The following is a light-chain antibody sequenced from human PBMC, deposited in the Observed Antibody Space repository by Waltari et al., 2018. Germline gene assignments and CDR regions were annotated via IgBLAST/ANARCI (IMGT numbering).Light chain of an antibody. Sequence: DIVMTQSPDSLGVSLGERATTNCKSSQNLLYSSDNKNYLAWYQQKQGQPPKLLISWESTRESGVPDRFSGSGSGTDFTLTISSLQAEDVAVYYCQQYYSTMYTFGQGTKLEIK. V-gene: IGKV4-1*01. J-gene: IGKJ2*01. CDR3: QQYYSTMYT. CDR2: WES. CDR1: QNLLYSSDNKNY.